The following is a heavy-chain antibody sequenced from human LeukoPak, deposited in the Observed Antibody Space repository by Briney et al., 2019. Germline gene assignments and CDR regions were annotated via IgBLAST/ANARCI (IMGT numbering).Heavy chain of an antibody. V-gene: IGHV5-51*01. J-gene: IGHJ5*02. CDR3: VRVRTYRSCFDP. CDR1: GYSFTNYW. Sequence: PGESLKISCKGSGYSFTNYWVAWVRQMPGKGLEWMGIIYPGDSDTRYSPSFQGQVTISADKSISTAYLQWSSLKASDTAMYYCVRVRTYRSCFDPWGQGTLVTVSS. CDR2: IYPGDSDT. D-gene: IGHD3-10*01.